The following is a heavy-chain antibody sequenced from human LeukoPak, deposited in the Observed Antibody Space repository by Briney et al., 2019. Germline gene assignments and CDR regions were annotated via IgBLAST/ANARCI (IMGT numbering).Heavy chain of an antibody. CDR3: ARLKRNGYYDSSGYYYFDY. CDR1: GFTFSSYW. CDR2: INTDGSYT. Sequence: GGSLRLSCAASGFTFSSYWMHWVRQAPGKGLVWVSRINTDGSYTSYVDSVKGRFTISRDNAKNTLYLQMNSLRAEDTAVYYCARLKRNGYYDSSGYYYFDYWGQGTLVTVSS. J-gene: IGHJ4*02. D-gene: IGHD3-22*01. V-gene: IGHV3-74*01.